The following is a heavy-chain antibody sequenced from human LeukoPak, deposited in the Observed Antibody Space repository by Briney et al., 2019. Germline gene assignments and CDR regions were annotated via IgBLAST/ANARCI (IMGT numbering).Heavy chain of an antibody. D-gene: IGHD3-22*01. CDR1: GGSISSSSYY. CDR3: ARSSPIYYDSSGYYRFDY. V-gene: IGHV4-39*07. Sequence: SETLSLTCTVSGGSISSSSYYWGWIRQPPGKGLEWIGSIYYSGSTYYNPSLKSRVTISVDTSKNQFSLKLSSVTAADTAVYYCARSSPIYYDSSGYYRFDYWGQGTLVTVSS. J-gene: IGHJ4*02. CDR2: IYYSGST.